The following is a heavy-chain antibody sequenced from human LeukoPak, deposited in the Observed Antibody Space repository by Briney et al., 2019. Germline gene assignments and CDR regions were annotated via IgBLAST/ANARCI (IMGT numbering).Heavy chain of an antibody. V-gene: IGHV3-48*01. CDR3: ARVTSSGWSRTLYYFDY. CDR1: GFTFSSNS. Sequence: GGSLRLSCAASGFTFSSNSMNWVRQAPGKGLEWISYISSSGTTIHYADSVRGRFSISRDNAKNSLYLQMNSLRAEDTAVYYCARVTSSGWSRTLYYFDYWGQGTLVTVSS. J-gene: IGHJ4*02. CDR2: ISSSGTTI. D-gene: IGHD6-19*01.